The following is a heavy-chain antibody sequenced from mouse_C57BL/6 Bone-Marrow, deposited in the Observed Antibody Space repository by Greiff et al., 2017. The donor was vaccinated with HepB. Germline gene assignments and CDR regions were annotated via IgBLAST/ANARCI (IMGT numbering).Heavy chain of an antibody. V-gene: IGHV1-81*01. CDR2: IYPRSGNT. J-gene: IGHJ2*01. D-gene: IGHD2-1*01. Sequence: QVQLQQSGAELARPGASVKLSCKASGYTFTSYGISWVKQRTGQGLEWIGEIYPRSGNTYYNEKFKGKATLTADKSSSTPYMELRSLTSEDSAVYFCARGHYGNLFDYWGQGTTLTVSS. CDR3: ARGHYGNLFDY. CDR1: GYTFTSYG.